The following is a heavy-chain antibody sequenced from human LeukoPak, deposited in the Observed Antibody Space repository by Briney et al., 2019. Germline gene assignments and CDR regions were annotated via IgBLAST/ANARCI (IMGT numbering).Heavy chain of an antibody. Sequence: GGSLRRSCAASGFTFSSYEMNWVRQAPGKGLEWVSYISSSSSTIYYTDSVKGRFTISRDNAKNSLYLQMNSLRAEDTAVYYCAREDATAFDYWGQGALVTVSS. D-gene: IGHD1-26*01. V-gene: IGHV3-48*03. CDR3: AREDATAFDY. CDR2: ISSSSSTI. J-gene: IGHJ4*02. CDR1: GFTFSSYE.